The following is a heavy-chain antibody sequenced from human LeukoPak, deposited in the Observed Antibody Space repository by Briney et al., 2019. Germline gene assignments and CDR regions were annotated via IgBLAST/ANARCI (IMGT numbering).Heavy chain of an antibody. CDR3: ARQPHAFDNWFDP. Sequence: SETLSLTCTVSGGSISSGSYYWVWIRQPPGKGLEWIANIYYNGITYYNPSLKSRVTISVDTSKNQFSLKLTSVTAADTAVYYCARQPHAFDNWFDPWGQGTLVTVSS. CDR1: GGSISSGSYY. D-gene: IGHD3-10*01. CDR2: IYYNGIT. J-gene: IGHJ5*02. V-gene: IGHV4-39*01.